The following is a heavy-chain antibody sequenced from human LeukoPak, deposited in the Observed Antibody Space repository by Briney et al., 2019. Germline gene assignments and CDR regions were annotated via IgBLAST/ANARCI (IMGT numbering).Heavy chain of an antibody. CDR2: IKSDGSST. J-gene: IGHJ4*02. Sequence: GGSLRLSCAAPGFTFSSYWMHWVRQAPGKGLVCVSRIKSDGSSTSYADSVKGRFTISRDDAKNTLYLQMNSLRAEDTAVYYCARAYNSHFDYWGQGALVTVSS. D-gene: IGHD1-1*01. V-gene: IGHV3-74*01. CDR3: ARAYNSHFDY. CDR1: GFTFSSYW.